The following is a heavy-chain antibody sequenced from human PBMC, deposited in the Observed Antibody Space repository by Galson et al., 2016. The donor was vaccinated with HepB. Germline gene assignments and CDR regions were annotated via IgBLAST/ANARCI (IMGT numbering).Heavy chain of an antibody. D-gene: IGHD3-10*01. V-gene: IGHV3-9*01. Sequence: SLRLSCAASGFTFDDYAMHWVRRPSGKGLEWVSVISWNSVYIGYAASVQGRFTISRDNAKNSLYLQMNSLRPEDTAFYYCARGDYRGSGGISDYWGQGTLVTVST. CDR3: ARGDYRGSGGISDY. J-gene: IGHJ4*02. CDR1: GFTFDDYA. CDR2: ISWNSVYI.